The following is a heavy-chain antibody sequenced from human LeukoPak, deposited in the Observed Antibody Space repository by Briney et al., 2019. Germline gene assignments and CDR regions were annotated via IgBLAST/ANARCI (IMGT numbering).Heavy chain of an antibody. CDR3: ARRLVAALDGMDV. D-gene: IGHD2-15*01. Sequence: GGSLRLSCAASGFTFSSYSINWVRPAPGKGLEWVSSISSSSRYIYYADSVKGRFTISRDNAKNSLYLQMNSLRAEDTAVYYCARRLVAALDGMDVWGQGTTVTVSS. CDR2: ISSSSRYI. V-gene: IGHV3-21*01. J-gene: IGHJ6*02. CDR1: GFTFSSYS.